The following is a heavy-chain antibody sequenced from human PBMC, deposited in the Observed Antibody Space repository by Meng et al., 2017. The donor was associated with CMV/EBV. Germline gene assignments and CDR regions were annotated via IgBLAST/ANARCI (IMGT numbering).Heavy chain of an antibody. CDR1: GGSISSYY. V-gene: IGHV4-59*01. Sequence: SETLSLTCTVSGGSISSYYWSWIRQPPGKGLEWIGYIYYSGSTNYNPSLKSRVTISVDTSKNQFSLKLSSVTAADTAVYYCASKGYCSSGSCYSTYYYGMDVWGQGTTVTVSS. J-gene: IGHJ6*02. CDR2: IYYSGST. CDR3: ASKGYCSSGSCYSTYYYGMDV. D-gene: IGHD2-15*01.